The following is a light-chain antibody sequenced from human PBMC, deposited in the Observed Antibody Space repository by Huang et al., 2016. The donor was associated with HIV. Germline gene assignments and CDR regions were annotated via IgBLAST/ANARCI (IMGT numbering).Light chain of an antibody. Sequence: EIVMTQSPAILSVSPGERATLSCRASQSVRSDLAWYQQKPGQAPRLLINGASTRATGTPARFSGSGSGTDLTLTISSLQSEDFAVYYCQQYNNWPPYTFGQGTKLEIK. CDR1: QSVRSD. J-gene: IGKJ2*01. CDR3: QQYNNWPPYT. V-gene: IGKV3-15*01. CDR2: GAS.